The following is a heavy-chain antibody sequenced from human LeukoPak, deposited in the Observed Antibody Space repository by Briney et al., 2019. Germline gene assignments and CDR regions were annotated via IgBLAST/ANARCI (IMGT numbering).Heavy chain of an antibody. CDR1: GFTFSSYA. Sequence: GGSLRLSCAASGFTFSSYAMHWVRQAPGKGLEWVAVISYDGSNKYYADSVKGRFTISRDNSKNTLYLQMNSLRPEDTAVYYCAREGGISVLGTLDYWGQGTLVTVSS. CDR3: AREGGISVLGTLDY. D-gene: IGHD6-19*01. CDR2: ISYDGSNK. J-gene: IGHJ4*02. V-gene: IGHV3-30*04.